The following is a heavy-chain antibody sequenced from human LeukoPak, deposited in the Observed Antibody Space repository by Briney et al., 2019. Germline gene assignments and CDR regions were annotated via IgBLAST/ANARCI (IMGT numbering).Heavy chain of an antibody. CDR1: GGTFSSYA. D-gene: IGHD2-2*02. Sequence: ASVKVSCKASGGTFSSYAISWVRQAPGQGPEWMGGIIPIFGTANYAQKFQGRVTITADESTSTAYMELSSLRSEDTAVYYCARDRPDIVVVPAAIDYYYYYMDVWGKGTTVTVSS. CDR2: IIPIFGTA. J-gene: IGHJ6*03. V-gene: IGHV1-69*13. CDR3: ARDRPDIVVVPAAIDYYYYYMDV.